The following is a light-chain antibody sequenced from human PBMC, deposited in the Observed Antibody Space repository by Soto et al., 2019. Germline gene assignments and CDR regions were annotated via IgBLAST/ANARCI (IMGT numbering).Light chain of an antibody. CDR3: CSYALL. Sequence: QSVLTQPASVSGSPGQSITISCTGTSSDVGGYDYVSWYQHHPGKAPKLTIYEVSNRPSGVSNRFSGSKSGNTASLTISGLQAEDEADYYCCSYALLFGTGTKVTV. J-gene: IGLJ1*01. V-gene: IGLV2-14*01. CDR1: SSDVGGYDY. CDR2: EVS.